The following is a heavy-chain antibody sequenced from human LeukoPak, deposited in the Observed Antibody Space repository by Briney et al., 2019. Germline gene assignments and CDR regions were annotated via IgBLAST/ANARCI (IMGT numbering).Heavy chain of an antibody. CDR3: ARGRGDYYGSGSYYIDY. V-gene: IGHV3-53*01. J-gene: IGHJ4*02. CDR1: GFTVSSNY. Sequence: PGGSLRLSRAASGFTVSSNYMSWVRQAPGKGLEWVSVIYSGGSTYYADSVKGRFTISRDNSKNTLYLQMNSLRAEDTAVYYCARGRGDYYGSGSYYIDYWGQGTLVTVSS. CDR2: IYSGGST. D-gene: IGHD3-10*01.